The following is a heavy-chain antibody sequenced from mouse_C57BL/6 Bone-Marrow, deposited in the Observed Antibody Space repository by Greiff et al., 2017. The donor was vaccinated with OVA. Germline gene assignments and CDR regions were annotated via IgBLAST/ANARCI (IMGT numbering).Heavy chain of an antibody. J-gene: IGHJ3*01. V-gene: IGHV1-64*01. CDR2: INPSSGST. CDR3: AGGTVYYGDSWFAD. D-gene: IGHD2-13*01. Sequence: VQLQQPGAELVKPGASVKLSCKASGYTFTSYWMHWVKQRPGQGLEWIGMINPSSGSTNYNEKFKSKATLTVDKSSSTAYMQLSSLTSEDSAVYYCAGGTVYYGDSWFADWGQGTLVTVSA. CDR1: GYTFTSYW.